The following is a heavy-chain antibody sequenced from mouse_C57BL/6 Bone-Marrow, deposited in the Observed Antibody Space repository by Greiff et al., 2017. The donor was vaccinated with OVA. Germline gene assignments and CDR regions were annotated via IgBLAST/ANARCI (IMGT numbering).Heavy chain of an antibody. CDR1: GYTFTEYT. Sequence: QVQLQQSGAELVKPGASVKLSCKASGYTFTEYTIHWVKQRSGQGLEWIGWFYPGSGSIKYNEKFKDKATLTADKSSSTVYMELSRLTSEDSAVYFCARHEEGRYYGSSFAWFAYWGQGTLVTVSA. J-gene: IGHJ3*01. D-gene: IGHD1-1*01. CDR2: FYPGSGSI. CDR3: ARHEEGRYYGSSFAWFAY. V-gene: IGHV1-62-2*01.